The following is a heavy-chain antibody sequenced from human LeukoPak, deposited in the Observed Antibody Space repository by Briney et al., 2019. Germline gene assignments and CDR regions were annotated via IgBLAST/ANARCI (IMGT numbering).Heavy chain of an antibody. V-gene: IGHV4-34*01. CDR2: INHSGIS. CDR3: ARGLYSSGWYHWFDP. CDR1: GGSFSGDY. J-gene: IGHJ5*02. D-gene: IGHD6-19*01. Sequence: SETLSLTCAVYGGSFSGDYWSWIRQPPGKGLELIGEINHSGISNYNPSLKSQVTISLETSNKQLSLKRSSVTAADTAVYYCARGLYSSGWYHWFDPWGQGTLVTVSS.